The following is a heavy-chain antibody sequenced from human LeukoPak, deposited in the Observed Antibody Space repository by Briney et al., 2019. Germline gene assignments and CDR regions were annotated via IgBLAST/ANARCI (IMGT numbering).Heavy chain of an antibody. CDR1: GFTFTKHW. CDR2: ISGSGGST. Sequence: GGSLRLSCVATGFTFTKHWMSWVRQSRGKGLEWVSAISGSGGSTYYADSVKGRFTISRDNSKNTLYLQMNSLRAEDTAVYYCSRVIAARAGPVDYWGQGTLVTVSS. CDR3: SRVIAARAGPVDY. D-gene: IGHD6-6*01. V-gene: IGHV3-23*01. J-gene: IGHJ4*02.